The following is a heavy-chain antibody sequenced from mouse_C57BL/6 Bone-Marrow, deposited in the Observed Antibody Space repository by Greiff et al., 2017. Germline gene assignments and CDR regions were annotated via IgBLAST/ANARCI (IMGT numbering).Heavy chain of an antibody. J-gene: IGHJ4*01. CDR1: GFTFSNYW. V-gene: IGHV6-3*01. CDR2: IRLKSDNYAT. CDR3: TGLIYYYYYYAMDY. D-gene: IGHD2-4*01. Sequence: EVQRVESGGGLVQPGGSMTLSCVASGFTFSNYWMNWVRQSPEKGLEWVAQIRLKSDNYATNYAESVKGRFTISRDDSKSSVYLQMNNLRAEATGVYYCTGLIYYYYYYAMDYWGQGTSDTVSS.